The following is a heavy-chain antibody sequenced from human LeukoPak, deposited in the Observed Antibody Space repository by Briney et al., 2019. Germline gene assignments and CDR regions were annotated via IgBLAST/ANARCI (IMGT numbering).Heavy chain of an antibody. CDR1: RFTFSSYG. D-gene: IGHD3-22*01. CDR2: IRYDGSNE. CDR3: AKDQLRITMIGYAFDI. Sequence: GGSLRLSCAASRFTFSSYGVHWVRQAPGKGLERVAFIRYDGSNEYYADSVKGRFTISRDNSKNTVYLQMNSLRAEDTAVYYCAKDQLRITMIGYAFDIWGQGTMVTVSS. J-gene: IGHJ3*02. V-gene: IGHV3-30*02.